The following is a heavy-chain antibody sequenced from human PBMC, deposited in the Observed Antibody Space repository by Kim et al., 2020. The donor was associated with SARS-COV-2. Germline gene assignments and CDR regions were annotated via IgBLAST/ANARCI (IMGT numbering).Heavy chain of an antibody. CDR3: ARDDDSSSWYSDYGMDV. D-gene: IGHD6-13*01. V-gene: IGHV3-30*07. Sequence: VKGRFTISRDKSKNTLYLKMNSLRAEDTAVYYCARDDDSSSWYSDYGMDVWGQGTTVTVSS. J-gene: IGHJ6*02.